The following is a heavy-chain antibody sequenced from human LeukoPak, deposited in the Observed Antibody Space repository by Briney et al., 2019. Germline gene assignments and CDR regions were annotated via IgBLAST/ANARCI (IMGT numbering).Heavy chain of an antibody. J-gene: IGHJ6*02. Sequence: ASVKVSCKASGYTFSDYYIKWVRRAPGQGLEWMGWIHPNGGAATYTQKFQGRVTMTRDTSINTAYMELSRLRSDDTAVYYCARDRGGGRPGWYNGMDVWGQGTTVIVSS. CDR2: IHPNGGAA. CDR1: GYTFSDYY. CDR3: ARDRGGGRPGWYNGMDV. V-gene: IGHV1-2*02. D-gene: IGHD1-26*01.